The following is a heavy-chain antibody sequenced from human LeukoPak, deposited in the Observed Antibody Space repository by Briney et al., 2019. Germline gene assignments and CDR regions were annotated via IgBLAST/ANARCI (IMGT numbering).Heavy chain of an antibody. V-gene: IGHV1-2*02. Sequence: ASVKVSCKASLYTFTGYYMHWVRQAPGQGLEWMGWINPNNGGTNYTQKSQGRVTMTRDTSISTAHMELSRLRSDDTAVYYCARSGLVSYYFDYWGQGTMVTVSS. D-gene: IGHD3/OR15-3a*01. CDR2: INPNNGGT. J-gene: IGHJ4*02. CDR1: LYTFTGYY. CDR3: ARSGLVSYYFDY.